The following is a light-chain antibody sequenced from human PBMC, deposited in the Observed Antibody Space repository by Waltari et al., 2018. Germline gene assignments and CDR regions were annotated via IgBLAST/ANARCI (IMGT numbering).Light chain of an antibody. CDR2: DDS. V-gene: IGLV3-21*04. Sequence: SSVLTQPPSVSLAPGKTASITCGGNNIAVKSVHWYQQRPGQAPVLVIYDDSARPSGIPERFSGSNSGNTATLTISRVEAGDGADYYCQVWDSNTNHVIFGGGTKLTVL. J-gene: IGLJ2*01. CDR3: QVWDSNTNHVI. CDR1: NIAVKS.